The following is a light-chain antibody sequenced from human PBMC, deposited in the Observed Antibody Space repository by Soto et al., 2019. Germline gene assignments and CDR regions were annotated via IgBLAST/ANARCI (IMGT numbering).Light chain of an antibody. CDR3: QQFDDSQWT. CDR1: QSVSSN. J-gene: IGKJ1*01. CDR2: GAS. Sequence: EIVMTQSPATLSVSPWERATLSCRASQSVSSNLAWHQQKPGQAPRLLIYGASTRATGIPDRFSGSGSGTDFTLTISRLEPEDFAVYYCQQFDDSQWTFGQGTKVDIK. V-gene: IGKV3-15*01.